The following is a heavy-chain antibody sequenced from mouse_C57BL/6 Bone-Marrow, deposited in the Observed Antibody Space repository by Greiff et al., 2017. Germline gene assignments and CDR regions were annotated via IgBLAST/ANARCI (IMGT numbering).Heavy chain of an antibody. Sequence: QVQLQQPGAELVRPGSSVKLSCKASGYTFTSYWMHWVKQRPIQGLEWIGNIDPSDSETHYNQKFKDKATLTVDKSSSTAYMQLSSVTSEDSAVYYCARSDGYYSYWYFDVWGTGTTVTVSS. V-gene: IGHV1-52*01. CDR2: IDPSDSET. D-gene: IGHD2-3*01. J-gene: IGHJ1*03. CDR3: ARSDGYYSYWYFDV. CDR1: GYTFTSYW.